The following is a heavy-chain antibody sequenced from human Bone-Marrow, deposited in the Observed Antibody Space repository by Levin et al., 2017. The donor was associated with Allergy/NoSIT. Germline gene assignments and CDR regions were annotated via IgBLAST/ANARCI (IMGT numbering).Heavy chain of an antibody. D-gene: IGHD3-10*01. J-gene: IGHJ4*02. CDR3: AKDGRKTSGEYYNYYFDD. V-gene: IGHV3-23*01. CDR1: GFTFSSSA. Sequence: LSLTCAASGFTFSSSAMSWVRQAPGKGLEWVSASSGSDATTYYADSVKGRFTISRDSSKNTLHLQMNSLRAEDTAVYYCAKDGRKTSGEYYNYYFDDWGQGTLVTVSS. CDR2: SSGSDATT.